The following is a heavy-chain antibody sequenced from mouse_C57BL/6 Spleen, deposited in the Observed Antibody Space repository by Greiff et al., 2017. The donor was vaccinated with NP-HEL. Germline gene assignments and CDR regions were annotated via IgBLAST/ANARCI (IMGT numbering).Heavy chain of an antibody. D-gene: IGHD2-1*01. Sequence: EVQLQQSGAELVRPGASVKLSCTASGFNIKDDYMHWVKQRPEQGLEWIGWIDPENGDTEYASKFQGKATITADTSSNTAYLPLSSLTSEDTAVYYCTWFYSYFDYWGQGTTLTVSS. CDR1: GFNIKDDY. J-gene: IGHJ2*01. V-gene: IGHV14-4*01. CDR2: IDPENGDT. CDR3: TWFYSYFDY.